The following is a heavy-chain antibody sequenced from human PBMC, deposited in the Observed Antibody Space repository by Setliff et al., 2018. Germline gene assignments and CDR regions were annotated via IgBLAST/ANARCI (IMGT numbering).Heavy chain of an antibody. J-gene: IGHJ6*02. Sequence: ASVKVSCKASGYTFTNYAINWVRQAPGQGLEWVGWISAYSGNTYYAQKFQGRVTMTTDTSTATAYLELRSLRSDDTAVYYCSRFRVSSGGYNYYAMDVWGQGTTVTVSS. CDR3: SRFRVSSGGYNYYAMDV. CDR1: GYTFTNYA. V-gene: IGHV1-18*01. D-gene: IGHD1-26*01. CDR2: ISAYSGNT.